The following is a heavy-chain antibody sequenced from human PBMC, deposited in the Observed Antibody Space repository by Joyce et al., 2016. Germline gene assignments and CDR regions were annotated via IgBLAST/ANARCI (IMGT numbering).Heavy chain of an antibody. Sequence: QVQLVQSGAEVRKPGSSVKVSCKASGGTFSRHAINWVRQAPGRGLEWVGRINPTFGSTNYAQKFQGRVTITADKSTSTASMELSSLRSEDTALYYCAREVSDYTKYGDMPMEGYSSYMDVWGTGTTVTVSS. CDR2: INPTFGST. V-gene: IGHV1-69*06. D-gene: IGHD4-11*01. CDR1: GGTFSRHA. J-gene: IGHJ6*03. CDR3: AREVSDYTKYGDMPMEGYSSYMDV.